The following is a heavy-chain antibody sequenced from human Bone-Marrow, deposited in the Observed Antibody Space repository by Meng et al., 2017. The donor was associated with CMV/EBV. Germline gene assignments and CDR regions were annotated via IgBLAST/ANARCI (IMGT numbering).Heavy chain of an antibody. Sequence: SETLSLTCAVYGGSFSGYYWSWIRHLPGKGLEWIGEINHSGSTNYNPSLKSRVTISVDPSKNQFSLKLGAVAAADTAVYYCARDTLEWLLPDYWGQGTLVTVSS. CDR3: ARDTLEWLLPDY. CDR1: GGSFSGYY. D-gene: IGHD3-3*01. CDR2: INHSGST. V-gene: IGHV4-34*01. J-gene: IGHJ4*02.